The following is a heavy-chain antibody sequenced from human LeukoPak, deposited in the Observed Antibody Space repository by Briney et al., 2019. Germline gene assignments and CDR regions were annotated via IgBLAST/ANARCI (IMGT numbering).Heavy chain of an antibody. CDR2: IYYSGST. V-gene: IGHV4-61*01. J-gene: IGHJ3*02. D-gene: IGHD2-15*01. CDR1: GGSVSSGSYY. Sequence: SETLSLTCTVSGGSVSSGSYYWSWIRQPPGKGLEWIGYIYYSGSTNYNPSLKSRVTISVDTSKNQFSLKLSSVTAADTAVYYCAREDGYCSGGSCYSLIAALDIWGQGTMVTVSS. CDR3: AREDGYCSGGSCYSLIAALDI.